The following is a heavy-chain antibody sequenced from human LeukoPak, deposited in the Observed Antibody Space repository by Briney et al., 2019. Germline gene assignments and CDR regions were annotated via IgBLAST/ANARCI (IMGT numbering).Heavy chain of an antibody. J-gene: IGHJ4*02. CDR3: ARGVTGTSLSPFDY. Sequence: SVKVSCKASGGTFSSYAISWVRQAPGQGFEWMGGIIPIFGTANYAQKFQGRVTITTDESTSTAYMELSSLRSEDTAVYYCARGVTGTSLSPFDYWGQGTLVTVSS. D-gene: IGHD1-7*01. CDR2: IIPIFGTA. V-gene: IGHV1-69*05. CDR1: GGTFSSYA.